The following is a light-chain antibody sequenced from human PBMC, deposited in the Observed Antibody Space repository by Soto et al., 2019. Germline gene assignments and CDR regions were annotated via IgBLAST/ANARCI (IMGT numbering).Light chain of an antibody. V-gene: IGKV1-33*01. J-gene: IGKJ4*01. CDR3: QQYEDLPLT. CDR1: QDISNY. Sequence: DIQMTQSTSSLSASVGDRVTITCQASQDISNYLNWYQQEPGKAPKLLIFDASNVETGVPSRFSGSGSGTDFTFTIHSLQPEDAATYYCQQYEDLPLTFGGGTKVDIK. CDR2: DAS.